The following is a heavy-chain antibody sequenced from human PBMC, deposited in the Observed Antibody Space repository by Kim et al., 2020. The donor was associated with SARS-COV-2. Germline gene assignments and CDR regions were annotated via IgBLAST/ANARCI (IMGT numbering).Heavy chain of an antibody. CDR3: AKDQKLLGSPVRGFGFFDY. J-gene: IGHJ4*02. D-gene: IGHD2-15*01. Sequence: GGSLRLSCAASGFTFSSYAMTWVRQAPGKGLEWVSAISGSGDSTFYADSVKGRFTISRDNSKNTLYLQMNSLRAEDTAVYYCAKDQKLLGSPVRGFGFFDYWGQGTLVTVSS. CDR1: GFTFSSYA. V-gene: IGHV3-23*01. CDR2: ISGSGDST.